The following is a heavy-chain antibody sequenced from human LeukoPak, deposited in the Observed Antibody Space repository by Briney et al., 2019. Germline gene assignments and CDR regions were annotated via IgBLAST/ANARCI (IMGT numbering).Heavy chain of an antibody. CDR3: ARGDPLYIVGATRGAFDI. Sequence: SETLSLTCAVYGGSFSGYYWSWIRQPPGKGLEWIGEINHSGSTNYNSSLKSRVTISVDTSKNQFSLKLSSVTAADTAVYYCARGDPLYIVGATRGAFDIWGQGTMVTVSS. J-gene: IGHJ3*02. V-gene: IGHV4-34*01. D-gene: IGHD1-26*01. CDR1: GGSFSGYY. CDR2: INHSGST.